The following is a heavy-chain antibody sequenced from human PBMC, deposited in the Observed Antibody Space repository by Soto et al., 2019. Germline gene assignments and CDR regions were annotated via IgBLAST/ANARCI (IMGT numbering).Heavy chain of an antibody. CDR2: ISYGGSNK. V-gene: IGHV3-30*18. CDR1: GFTFSSYG. D-gene: IGHD6-13*01. Sequence: GGSLRLSCAASGFTFSSYGMHWVRQAPGKGLEWVAVISYGGSNKYYADSVKGRFTISRDNSKNTLYLQMNSLRAEDTAVYYCAKEALGSSWYYFDYWGQGTLVTVSS. CDR3: AKEALGSSWYYFDY. J-gene: IGHJ4*02.